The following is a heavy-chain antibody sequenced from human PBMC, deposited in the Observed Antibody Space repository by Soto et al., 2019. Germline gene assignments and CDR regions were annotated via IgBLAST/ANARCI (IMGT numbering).Heavy chain of an antibody. J-gene: IGHJ4*02. CDR3: ARGYCSGGSCYSLIDY. V-gene: IGHV1-18*01. D-gene: IGHD2-15*01. Sequence: QVQLVQSGAEVKKPGASVKVSCKASGYTFTSYGISWVRQAPGQGLEWMGWISANNGNTNYALKVQGRGTITTDTSTSTAYMELRSLRSDDTAVYYCARGYCSGGSCYSLIDYWGQGTLVTVSS. CDR2: ISANNGNT. CDR1: GYTFTSYG.